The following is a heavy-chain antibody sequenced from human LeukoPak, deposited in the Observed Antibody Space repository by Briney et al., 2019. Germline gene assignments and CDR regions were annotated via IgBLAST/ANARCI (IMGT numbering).Heavy chain of an antibody. D-gene: IGHD2-8*01. J-gene: IGHJ4*02. CDR2: ISYDGSNK. V-gene: IGHV3-30*03. CDR1: GFTFSSYG. CDR3: ARSPCTNGVCSPSFDY. Sequence: PGGSLRLSCAASGFTFSSYGMHWVRQAPGKGLEWVAVISYDGSNKYYADSVKGRFTISRDNSKNTLYLQMNSLRAEDTAVYYCARSPCTNGVCSPSFDYWGQGTLVTVSS.